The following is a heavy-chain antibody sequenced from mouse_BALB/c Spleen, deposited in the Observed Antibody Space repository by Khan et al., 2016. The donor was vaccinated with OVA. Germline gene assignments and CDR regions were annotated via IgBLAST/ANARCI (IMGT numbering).Heavy chain of an antibody. J-gene: IGHJ2*01. CDR1: GYTFTSYT. V-gene: IGHV1-4*01. CDR2: ITPSSGYT. CDR3: ARTNER. Sequence: QVQLKQSGAELARPGASVKMSCKASGYTFTSYTMHWVKQRPGQGLEWIGYITPSSGYTKYNQKFKDKATLTADKSSSTAYMQRSSMTSEDSADYYCARTNERWGQGTTLTVSS.